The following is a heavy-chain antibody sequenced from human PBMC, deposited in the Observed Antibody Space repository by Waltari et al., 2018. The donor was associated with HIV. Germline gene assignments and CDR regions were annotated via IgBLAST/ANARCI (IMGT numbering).Heavy chain of an antibody. J-gene: IGHJ4*02. V-gene: IGHV3-74*01. CDR3: ARASHYIEFSTFDGDYYFDL. D-gene: IGHD3-9*01. CDR2: INSDGSTR. Sequence: VQLVESGGGSIKTGGSLRLSCAGSGFSVRNHWMDWVRQGPGKGLVWVARINSDGSTRNYADAVNGRFVISRDNSRNTVYLQLNSVKVEDTAVYFCARASHYIEFSTFDGDYYFDLWGRGTRVAVSS. CDR1: GFSVRNHW.